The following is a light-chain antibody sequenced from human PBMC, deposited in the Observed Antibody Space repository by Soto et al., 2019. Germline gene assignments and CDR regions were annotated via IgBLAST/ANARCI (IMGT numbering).Light chain of an antibody. V-gene: IGKV1-16*02. CDR2: AAS. J-gene: IGKJ1*01. Sequence: DIQMTQSPSSLSASVGDRITITCRASQDSRNYLAWFQQKPGKAAKSLIYAASTLQPGVPSKFSGSGSGTDFTLTISSLQPEDFATYYCQQYVNYPRTFGQGTTVEIK. CDR3: QQYVNYPRT. CDR1: QDSRNY.